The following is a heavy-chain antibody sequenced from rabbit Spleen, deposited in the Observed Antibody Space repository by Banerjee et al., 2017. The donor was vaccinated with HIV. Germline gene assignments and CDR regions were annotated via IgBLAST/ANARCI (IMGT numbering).Heavy chain of an antibody. J-gene: IGHJ6*01. D-gene: IGHD8-1*01. V-gene: IGHV1S40*01. CDR1: GFSFSNKAV. Sequence: QSLEESGGDLVKPEGSLKLSCTASGFSFSNKAVMCWVRQAPGKGLEWIACINAATGKPVYATWAKGRFTISRTSSTTVTLQMTSLTAADTATYFCARDSGSSFSSYGMDLWGQGTLVTVS. CDR2: INAATGKP. CDR3: ARDSGSSFSSYGMDL.